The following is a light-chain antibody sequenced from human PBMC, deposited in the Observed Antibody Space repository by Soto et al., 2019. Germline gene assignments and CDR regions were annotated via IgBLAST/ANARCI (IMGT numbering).Light chain of an antibody. Sequence: IVLTQSPATLSLSPGERAILSCRASQSVGTYLAWYQQKPGQAPRLLIYDASNRATGIPARFGGSGSGTDFTLPIISLEPEDFAVYYCQQRSNWPGTFGPGTKVDI. CDR2: DAS. CDR3: QQRSNWPGT. V-gene: IGKV3-11*01. J-gene: IGKJ3*01. CDR1: QSVGTY.